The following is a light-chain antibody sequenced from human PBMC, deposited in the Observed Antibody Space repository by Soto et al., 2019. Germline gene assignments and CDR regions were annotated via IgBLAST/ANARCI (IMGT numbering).Light chain of an antibody. Sequence: QSVLTQPASVSGSPGQSITISCTGTSSDIGSYNRVSLYQQPPGTAPKLIIYEVNNRPSGVPDRFSGSKSGNTASLTISGLQAEDEADYYCNSFTTSSTYVYGTGTKVIVL. CDR1: SSDIGSYNR. J-gene: IGLJ1*01. V-gene: IGLV2-18*02. CDR3: NSFTTSSTYV. CDR2: EVN.